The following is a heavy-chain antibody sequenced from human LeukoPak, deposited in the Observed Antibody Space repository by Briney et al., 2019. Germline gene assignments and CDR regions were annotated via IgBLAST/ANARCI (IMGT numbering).Heavy chain of an antibody. CDR2: ISSSSSTI. CDR1: GFTFSSYS. D-gene: IGHD4-11*01. J-gene: IGHJ4*02. Sequence: PGGSLRLSCAASGFTFSSYSTNWVRQAPGKGLEWVSYISSSSSTIYYADSVKGRFTISRDNAKNSLYLQMNSLRAEDTAVYYCARDPTDYSRPRRPDGSHYWGQGTLVTVSS. CDR3: ARDPTDYSRPRRPDGSHY. V-gene: IGHV3-48*01.